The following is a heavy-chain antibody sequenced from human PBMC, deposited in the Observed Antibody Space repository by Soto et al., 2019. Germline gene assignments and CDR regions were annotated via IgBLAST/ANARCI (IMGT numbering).Heavy chain of an antibody. J-gene: IGHJ6*01. CDR3: ARVGILTVYGCMAV. D-gene: IGHD3-9*01. CDR2: IYYSGST. Sequence: PGKGLEWIGYIYYSGSTYYSPSLKSRVTISVDTSKNQFSLKLNSVTAADTAVYYCARVGILTVYGCMAVW. V-gene: IGHV4-30-4*01.